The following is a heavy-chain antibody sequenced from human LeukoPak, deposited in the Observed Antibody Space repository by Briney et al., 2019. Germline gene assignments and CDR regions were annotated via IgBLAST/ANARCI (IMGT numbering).Heavy chain of an antibody. D-gene: IGHD3-3*01. Sequence: GGSLRLSCAASGFTFSDYYMSWIRQAPGKGLEWVSYISSSGSTIYYADSVKGRFTISRDNAKNSLYLQMNSLRAEDTAVYYCAKDVEWLNYFDYWGQGTLVTVSS. CDR3: AKDVEWLNYFDY. CDR2: ISSSGSTI. J-gene: IGHJ4*02. V-gene: IGHV3-11*04. CDR1: GFTFSDYY.